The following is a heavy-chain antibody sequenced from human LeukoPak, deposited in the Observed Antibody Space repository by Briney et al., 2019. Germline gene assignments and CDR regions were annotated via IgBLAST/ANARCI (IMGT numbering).Heavy chain of an antibody. Sequence: AGGSLRLSCAASGFTFSSYGMHWVRQAPGKGLEWVAVIWYDGRNKFYADSLKGRFTISRDNSKNTLYLQMNSLRAEDTAVYYCARVNRDDAFDIWGQGTLVTVSS. J-gene: IGHJ3*02. V-gene: IGHV3-33*01. CDR1: GFTFSSYG. CDR3: ARVNRDDAFDI. D-gene: IGHD3-16*02. CDR2: IWYDGRNK.